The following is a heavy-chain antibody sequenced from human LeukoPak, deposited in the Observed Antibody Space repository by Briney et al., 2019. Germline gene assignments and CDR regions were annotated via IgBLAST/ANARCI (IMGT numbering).Heavy chain of an antibody. CDR2: INYSGTI. Sequence: MSSETLSLTCSVSGGSISSSPYYWGWIRQPPGKGLEWIASINYSGTIYYNSSLRSRVTISVDTSKDQFSLQLSSVTAADTAVYYCALGRDGFKAVDYWGQGTLVTVSS. CDR1: GGSISSSPYY. V-gene: IGHV4-39*07. CDR3: ALGRDGFKAVDY. D-gene: IGHD5-24*01. J-gene: IGHJ4*02.